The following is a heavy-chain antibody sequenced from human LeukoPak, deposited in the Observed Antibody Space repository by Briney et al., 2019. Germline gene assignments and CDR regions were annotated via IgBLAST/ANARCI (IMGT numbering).Heavy chain of an antibody. CDR3: VRDRELTY. CDR2: IYNSGST. J-gene: IGHJ4*02. D-gene: IGHD5-24*01. CDR1: DGSISIYY. V-gene: IGHV4-59*01. Sequence: SETLSLTCTVSDGSISIYYWSWIRQPPGKGLEWIGYIYNSGSTIYNPSLKSRVTISADTSKNQFSLKLSSVAAADTAVYYCVRDRELTYWGQGTLVTVSS.